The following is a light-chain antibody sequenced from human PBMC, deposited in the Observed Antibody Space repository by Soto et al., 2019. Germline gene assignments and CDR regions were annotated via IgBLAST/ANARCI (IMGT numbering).Light chain of an antibody. V-gene: IGKV3-20*01. Sequence: EIVMTQSPATLSVSPGERATLSCRASHSVSRTYLAWYQQKPGQAPRLLMYGASDRATGTPDRFSGSGSGTDFTLTISRLEPEDFAVYYCQQYGSSPTFGQGTKVDIK. CDR3: QQYGSSPT. CDR1: HSVSRTY. J-gene: IGKJ1*01. CDR2: GAS.